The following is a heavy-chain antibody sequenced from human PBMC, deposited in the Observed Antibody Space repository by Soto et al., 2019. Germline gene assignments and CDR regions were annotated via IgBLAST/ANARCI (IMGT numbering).Heavy chain of an antibody. V-gene: IGHV4-30-4*01. J-gene: IGHJ5*02. CDR1: GGSISSGDYY. CDR2: IYYSGST. Sequence: SETLSLTCTVSGGSISSGDYYWSWILQPPGKGLEWIGYIYYSGSTYYNPSLKSRVTISVDTSKNQFSLKLSSVTAADTAVYYCARATIVLVPAAMVSHWFDPWGQGTLVTVSS. CDR3: ARATIVLVPAAMVSHWFDP. D-gene: IGHD2-2*01.